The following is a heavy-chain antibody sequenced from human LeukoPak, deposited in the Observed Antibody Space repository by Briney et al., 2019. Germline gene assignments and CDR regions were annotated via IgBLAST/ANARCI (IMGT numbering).Heavy chain of an antibody. CDR2: ISYDGTEK. J-gene: IGHJ2*01. CDR3: ARDPSIAAAGPYWYFDL. CDR1: GFTFSGYG. V-gene: IGHV3-30*03. D-gene: IGHD6-13*01. Sequence: GGSLRLSCTASGFTFSGYGMHWVRQAPGKGLEWVAVISYDGTEKYYVDSVKGRFTISRDNAKNSLYLQMNSLRAEDTAVYYCARDPSIAAAGPYWYFDLWGRGTLVTVSS.